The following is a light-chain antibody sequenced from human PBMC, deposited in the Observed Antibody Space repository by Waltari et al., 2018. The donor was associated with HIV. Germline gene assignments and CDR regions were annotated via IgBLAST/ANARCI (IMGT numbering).Light chain of an antibody. Sequence: DIQMTQSPSSLSASVGYRSTITCRASQPIRIYLNWYQQKPGKAPELLIYSASNLQSGVPSRLSGSGSGTDFTLTISSLHPEDFATYYCQQSYSTPYTFGQGTKLEIK. CDR3: QQSYSTPYT. CDR2: SAS. CDR1: QPIRIY. J-gene: IGKJ2*01. V-gene: IGKV1-39*01.